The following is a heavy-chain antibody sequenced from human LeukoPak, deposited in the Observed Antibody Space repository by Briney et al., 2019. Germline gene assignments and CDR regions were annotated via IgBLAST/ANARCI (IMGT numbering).Heavy chain of an antibody. D-gene: IGHD1-26*01. CDR1: GYTFTIYD. V-gene: IGHV1-8*01. Sequence: ASVKVSCKASGYTFTIYDINWVRQATGQGLEWMGGMNPNSGNTGYAHKFQGRVTMTRNTSISTAYMELSSLRSEDTAVYYCARAYSGYDYWGQGTLVTVSS. J-gene: IGHJ4*02. CDR3: ARAYSGYDY. CDR2: MNPNSGNT.